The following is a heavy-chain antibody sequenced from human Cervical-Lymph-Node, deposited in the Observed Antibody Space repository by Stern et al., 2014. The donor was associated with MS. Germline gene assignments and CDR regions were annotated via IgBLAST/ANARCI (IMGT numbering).Heavy chain of an antibody. D-gene: IGHD1-1*01. Sequence: VQLLESGAEVKKPGSSVKVSCKASGGTFSSQAISWVRQAPGQGLEWLGGIIPLFGAAHYAQKFQGRVTITADESTSTVYLDLRSLRSEDTAVYYCARDEIGQTTTHYYYYGMDVWGQGTTVTVSS. V-gene: IGHV1-69*01. CDR1: GGTFSSQA. CDR2: IIPLFGAA. CDR3: ARDEIGQTTTHYYYYGMDV. J-gene: IGHJ6*02.